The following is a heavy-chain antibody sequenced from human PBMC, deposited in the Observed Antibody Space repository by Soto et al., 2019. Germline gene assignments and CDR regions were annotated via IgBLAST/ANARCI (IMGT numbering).Heavy chain of an antibody. D-gene: IGHD5-18*01. Sequence: GSLRLSCAASGFTFDDYSMHWVREAPGKGLEWVSLISWDGGSTYYADSVKGRFTISRDNSKNSLYLQMNSLTTEDTAFYYCGKDGGVSEYTNLDYWGQGARVTVSS. V-gene: IGHV3-43*01. J-gene: IGHJ4*02. CDR2: ISWDGGST. CDR3: GKDGGVSEYTNLDY. CDR1: GFTFDDYS.